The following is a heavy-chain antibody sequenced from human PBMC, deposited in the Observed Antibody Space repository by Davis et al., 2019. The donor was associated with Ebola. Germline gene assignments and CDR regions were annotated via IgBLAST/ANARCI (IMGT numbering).Heavy chain of an antibody. D-gene: IGHD3-3*01. CDR1: GYIFTSYG. Sequence: AASVKVSCKASGYIFTSYGMNWVRQAPGQGLEWMGWISAYNGHTNYAQKLQGRVTMTTDTSTSTAYMELRSLTSDDTAVYYCARLAYDFWSGHDSWGQGTLVTVSS. CDR2: ISAYNGHT. V-gene: IGHV1-18*01. J-gene: IGHJ4*02. CDR3: ARLAYDFWSGHDS.